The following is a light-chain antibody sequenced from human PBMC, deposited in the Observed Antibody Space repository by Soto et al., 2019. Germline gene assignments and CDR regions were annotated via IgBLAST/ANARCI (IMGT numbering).Light chain of an antibody. Sequence: DIQMTQSPSSLSASVGDRVTITCQASQDINNYLNWYQQKPGKAPKLLIYDASNLETGVPSRFSGSGSGTDFTFTISSLQPEDIATYSCQPSNNFPVFRGGTQVDI. J-gene: IGKJ4*01. CDR3: QPSNNFPV. CDR2: DAS. CDR1: QDINNY. V-gene: IGKV1-33*01.